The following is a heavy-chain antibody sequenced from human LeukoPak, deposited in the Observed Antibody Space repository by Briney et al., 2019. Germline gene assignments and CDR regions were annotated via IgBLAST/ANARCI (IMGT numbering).Heavy chain of an antibody. CDR3: ARGSTGTNGDDAFDI. D-gene: IGHD1-7*01. Sequence: SETLSLPCTVSGGSISSHYWSWIRQPPEKRLEWIGYIYYSGSTNYNPSLKSRVTISVDTSKNQFSLKLSSVTAADTAVYYCARGSTGTNGDDAFDIWGQGTMVTVSS. V-gene: IGHV4-59*11. CDR1: GGSISSHY. CDR2: IYYSGST. J-gene: IGHJ3*02.